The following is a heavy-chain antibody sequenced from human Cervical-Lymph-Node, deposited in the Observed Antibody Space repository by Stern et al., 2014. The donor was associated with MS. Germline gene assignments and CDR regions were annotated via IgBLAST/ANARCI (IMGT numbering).Heavy chain of an antibody. Sequence: QVKLVQSGSVVKKPGASVKVSCKASGYAFTGNFLDWVRHAPGQGLERMGRINPNSGGTHFAQKLQGRVTMTRDTSISTVYMELSGLRSDDTGVYYCARDAGRGKYYDSTGSFDSWGQGTLVTVSS. CDR1: GYAFTGNF. V-gene: IGHV1-2*05. D-gene: IGHD3-22*01. J-gene: IGHJ4*02. CDR2: INPNSGGT. CDR3: ARDAGRGKYYDSTGSFDS.